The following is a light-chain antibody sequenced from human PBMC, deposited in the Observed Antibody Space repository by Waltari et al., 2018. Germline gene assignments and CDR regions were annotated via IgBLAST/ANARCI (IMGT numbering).Light chain of an antibody. Sequence: EIVMTQSPATLSVSPGERATLSCRASQSVSSNLAWYQQKPGQAPRLLIYGASTRATGIPARFSGSGSGTEFTLTISSRQSEDFAVYYCQQYNDWPPKYTFGQGTKLGIK. J-gene: IGKJ2*01. CDR1: QSVSSN. CDR2: GAS. V-gene: IGKV3-15*01. CDR3: QQYNDWPPKYT.